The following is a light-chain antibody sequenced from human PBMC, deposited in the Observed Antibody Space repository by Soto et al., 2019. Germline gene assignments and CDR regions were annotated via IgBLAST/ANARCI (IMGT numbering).Light chain of an antibody. CDR3: QSYDFDNHVV. Sequence: NFMLTQPHSVSGSPGETVTISCTASGGFITNNYVQWYQQRPGSAPTTVIYEDKQRPSWVPDRFSASFDTSSNSASLSISGLKVEDEADYYCQSYDFDNHVVFGGGTQLTVL. CDR1: GGFITNNY. CDR2: EDK. J-gene: IGLJ7*01. V-gene: IGLV6-57*02.